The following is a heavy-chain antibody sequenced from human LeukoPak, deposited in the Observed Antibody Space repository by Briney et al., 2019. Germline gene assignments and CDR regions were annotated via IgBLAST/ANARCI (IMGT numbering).Heavy chain of an antibody. D-gene: IGHD3-9*01. J-gene: IGHJ4*02. CDR2: TYYRSKWYN. CDR1: GDSFSSNSAA. CDR3: ARAVSVSGADIFSFDY. V-gene: IGHV6-1*01. Sequence: SQTLSLTCAISGDSFSSNSAAWNWIRQSPSRGLEWLGRTYYRSKWYNDYAVSVKSRITINPDTSKNQFSLQLNSVTPEDTAVYYCARAVSVSGADIFSFDYWGQGTLVTVSS.